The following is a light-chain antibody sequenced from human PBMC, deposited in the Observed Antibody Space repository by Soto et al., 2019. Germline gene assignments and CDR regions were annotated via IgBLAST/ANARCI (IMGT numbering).Light chain of an antibody. CDR1: SSDVGGYDY. CDR2: EVS. V-gene: IGLV2-14*01. J-gene: IGLJ1*01. CDR3: SSYTSSHVYV. Sequence: QSALTQPASVSGSPGQSITISCTGTSSDVGGYDYVSWYQQHPGKAPKLIIYEVSNRPSGVSNRFSGSKSGNAASLTISGLQAADEADYYCSSYTSSHVYVFGTGTKLTVL.